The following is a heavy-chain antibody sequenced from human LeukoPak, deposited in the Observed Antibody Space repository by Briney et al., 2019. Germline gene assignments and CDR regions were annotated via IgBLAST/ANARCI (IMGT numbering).Heavy chain of an antibody. CDR1: GYSIITVYD. Sequence: RSETLSLTCTVSGYSIITVYDWGWIRQPPGKGLYWVGSMYHSGSTYYNPSLKIRVTMSADTSKNQFSLKLNSVTAADTAVYYCARVLDYYGSGTRDIDYWGQGIVVTVSS. J-gene: IGHJ4*02. CDR3: ARVLDYYGSGTRDIDY. D-gene: IGHD3-10*01. V-gene: IGHV4-38-2*02. CDR2: MYHSGST.